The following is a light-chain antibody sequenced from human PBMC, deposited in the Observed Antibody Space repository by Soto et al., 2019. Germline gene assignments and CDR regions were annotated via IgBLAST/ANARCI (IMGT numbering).Light chain of an antibody. CDR1: QSLLHSNGNIY. J-gene: IGKJ1*01. CDR2: MGS. V-gene: IGKV2-28*01. CDR3: MQGTHWPWT. Sequence: DIVVTQSPLSLPVTPGEPASMSCRTSQSLLHSNGNIYLDWYLQKPGQSPQLLIYMGSNRASGVPDRFSGSGSGTDFTLKISRVEAEDVGVYYCMQGTHWPWTFGQGTKVDIK.